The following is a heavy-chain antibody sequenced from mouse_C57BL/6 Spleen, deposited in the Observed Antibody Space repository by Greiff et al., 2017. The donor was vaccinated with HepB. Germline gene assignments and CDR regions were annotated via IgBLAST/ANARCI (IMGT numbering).Heavy chain of an antibody. CDR1: GYTFTSYW. CDR2: IHPSDSDT. CDR3: AIGDNFDWYFDV. D-gene: IGHD1-3*01. J-gene: IGHJ1*03. Sequence: VQLQQPGAELVKPGASVKVFCKASGYTFTSYWMHWVKQRPGQGLEWIGRIHPSDSDTNYNQKFKGKATLTVDKSSSTAYMQLSSLTSEDSAVYYCAIGDNFDWYFDVWGTGTTVTVSS. V-gene: IGHV1-74*01.